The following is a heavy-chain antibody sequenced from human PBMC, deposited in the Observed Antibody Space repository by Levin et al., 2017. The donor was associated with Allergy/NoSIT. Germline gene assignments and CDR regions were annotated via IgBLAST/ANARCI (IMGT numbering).Heavy chain of an antibody. Sequence: PGGSLRLSCAASGFTVSSNYMSWVRQAPGKGLEWVSIIYSCGNTYYADSVKGRFTISRDNSKNTLYLQMNSLRAEDTAVYYCASCGERWLQPDYWGQGTLVTVSS. D-gene: IGHD5-24*01. CDR1: GFTVSSNY. CDR3: ASCGERWLQPDY. J-gene: IGHJ4*02. V-gene: IGHV3-53*01. CDR2: IYSCGNT.